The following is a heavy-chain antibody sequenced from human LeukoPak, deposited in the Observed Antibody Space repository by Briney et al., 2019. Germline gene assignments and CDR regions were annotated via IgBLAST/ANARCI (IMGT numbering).Heavy chain of an antibody. J-gene: IGHJ5*02. V-gene: IGHV3-21*01. D-gene: IGHD3-3*01. CDR1: GFTVSSNY. CDR2: ISSSSSYI. CDR3: ASGYYDFWSGSSAWFDP. Sequence: GGSLRLSCAASGFTVSSNYMSWVRQAPGKGLEWVSSISSSSSYIYYADSVKGRFTISRDNAKNSLYLQMNSLRAEDTAVYYCASGYYDFWSGSSAWFDPWGQGTLVTVSS.